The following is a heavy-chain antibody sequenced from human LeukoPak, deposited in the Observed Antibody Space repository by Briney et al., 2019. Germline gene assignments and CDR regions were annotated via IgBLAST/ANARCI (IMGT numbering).Heavy chain of an antibody. CDR1: GDSIKRYY. D-gene: IGHD5-24*01. CDR2: IYDTGST. CDR3: ARGRWLQFSD. V-gene: IGHV4-59*01. Sequence: PSETLSLTCSVSGDSIKRYYWSWLRQSPGKGLEWIGYIYDTGSTNYNPSLKSRVTISLDTSKNQFSLKLSSVTAADTAIYYCARGRWLQFSDWGPGTLVTVSS. J-gene: IGHJ4*02.